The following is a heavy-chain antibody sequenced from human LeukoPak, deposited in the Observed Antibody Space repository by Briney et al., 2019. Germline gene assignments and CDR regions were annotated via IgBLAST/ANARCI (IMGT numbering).Heavy chain of an antibody. D-gene: IGHD3-22*01. CDR2: ISYDGSNK. CDR1: GFTFSSYA. Sequence: PGGSLRLSCAASGFTFSSYAMHWVRQAPGKGLEWVAVISYDGSNKYYADSVKGRFTISRDNSKNTLYLQMNSLRAEDTAVYYCARDRGYYYDSSGYLFDQWGQGTLVTVSS. V-gene: IGHV3-30*04. CDR3: ARDRGYYYDSSGYLFDQ. J-gene: IGHJ4*02.